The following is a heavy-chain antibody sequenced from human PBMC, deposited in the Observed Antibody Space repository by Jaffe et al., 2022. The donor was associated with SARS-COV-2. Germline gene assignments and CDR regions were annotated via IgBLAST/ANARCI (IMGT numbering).Heavy chain of an antibody. Sequence: QLQLQESGPGLVKPSETLSLTCTVSGDSISTSFFYWLWIRQPPGQGLEWIGSISYAGSTSHNPSLKSRVTMSVDTSKNQFSLRLNSVTAADTAVYYCARRYTSGWFLDSWGQGTLVSVSS. J-gene: IGHJ4*02. CDR1: GDSISTSFFY. CDR3: ARRYTSGWFLDS. V-gene: IGHV4-39*01. CDR2: ISYAGST. D-gene: IGHD6-19*01.